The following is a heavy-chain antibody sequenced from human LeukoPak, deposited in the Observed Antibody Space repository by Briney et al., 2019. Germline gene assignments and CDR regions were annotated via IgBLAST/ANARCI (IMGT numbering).Heavy chain of an antibody. V-gene: IGHV3-7*05. CDR2: INHDGTDK. CDR3: AREAWGPRFDP. J-gene: IGHJ5*02. Sequence: PGGSLRLSCAASGFTSTSYWMTWVRQAPGKGLHWVANINHDGTDKNYADSVKGRFTISRDNAKRSVFLQMNSLRAEDTGLYYCAREAWGPRFDPRGQGTLVTVSS. D-gene: IGHD7-27*01. CDR1: GFTSTSYW.